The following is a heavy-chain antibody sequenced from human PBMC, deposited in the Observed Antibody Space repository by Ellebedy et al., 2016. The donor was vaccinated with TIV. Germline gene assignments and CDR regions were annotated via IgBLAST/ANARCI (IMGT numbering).Heavy chain of an antibody. Sequence: ASVKVSCKASGYTFTSYGISWVRQAPGQGLEWMGWINPNSGGTNYAQKFQGRVTMTRDTSISTAYMELSRLRSDDTAVYYCAKIGSSEDHFDYWGQGTLVTVSS. D-gene: IGHD6-19*01. J-gene: IGHJ4*02. CDR3: AKIGSSEDHFDY. CDR2: INPNSGGT. CDR1: GYTFTSYG. V-gene: IGHV1-2*02.